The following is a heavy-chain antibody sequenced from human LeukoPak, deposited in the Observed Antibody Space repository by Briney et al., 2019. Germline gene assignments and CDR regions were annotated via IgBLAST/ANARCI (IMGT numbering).Heavy chain of an antibody. V-gene: IGHV3-74*01. CDR1: GFTFSSYW. J-gene: IGHJ4*02. D-gene: IGHD3-22*01. CDR3: ARRINYYDSSGYYYVRYFDS. Sequence: GGSLRLSCAASGFTFSSYWMYWVRQAPGKGPAWVARINTAGSSLNYADSVKGRFTISRDNAKNTLYLQMNSLGAEDTAVYYCARRINYYDSSGYYYVRYFDSWGQGTLVAVSS. CDR2: INTAGSSL.